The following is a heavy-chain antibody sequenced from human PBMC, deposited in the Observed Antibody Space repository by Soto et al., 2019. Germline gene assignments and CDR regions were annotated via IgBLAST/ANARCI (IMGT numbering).Heavy chain of an antibody. J-gene: IGHJ4*02. CDR2: VSTGGGST. D-gene: IGHD2-21*01. CDR3: AKGSASLLN. CDR1: GFTFSSYA. V-gene: IGHV3-23*01. Sequence: EVQLLESGGGWTQPGGSLRLSCAASGFTFSSYAMTWVRQAPGKGLEWVSSVSTGGGSTYYADSVKGRFTISRDNSKNTLYLRMNSLRAEDTAVYYCAKGSASLLNWGQGTLVTVSS.